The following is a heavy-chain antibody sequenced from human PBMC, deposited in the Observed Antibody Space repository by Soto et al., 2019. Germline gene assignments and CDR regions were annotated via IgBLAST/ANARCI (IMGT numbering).Heavy chain of an antibody. D-gene: IGHD2-2*02. CDR1: GFTFSSYA. Sequence: GGSLRLSCAASGFTFSSYAMSWVRQAPGKGLEWVSAISGSGGSTYYADSVKGRFTISRDNSKNTLYLQMNSLRAEDTAVYYCAKDNTRRYCSSTSCYRKAYSNYFFDYCGQGTLVTVSS. CDR3: AKDNTRRYCSSTSCYRKAYSNYFFDY. CDR2: ISGSGGST. J-gene: IGHJ4*02. V-gene: IGHV3-23*01.